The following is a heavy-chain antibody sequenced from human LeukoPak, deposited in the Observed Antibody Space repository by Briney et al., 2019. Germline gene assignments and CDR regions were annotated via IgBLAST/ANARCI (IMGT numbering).Heavy chain of an antibody. Sequence: SETLSLTCAVYGGSFSGYYWSWIRQPPGKGLEWIGEINHSGSTNYNPSLKSRVTISVDTSKNQFSLKLSSVTAADTAVYYCARRRRAAMVRGVMDGDPGHFDYWGQGTLVTVSS. D-gene: IGHD3-10*01. J-gene: IGHJ4*02. V-gene: IGHV4-34*01. CDR2: INHSGST. CDR3: ARRRRAAMVRGVMDGDPGHFDY. CDR1: GGSFSGYY.